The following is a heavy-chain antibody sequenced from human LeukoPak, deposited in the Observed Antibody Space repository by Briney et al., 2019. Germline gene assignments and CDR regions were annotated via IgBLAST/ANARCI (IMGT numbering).Heavy chain of an antibody. CDR3: ARCKGSSGLDYYYYYGMDV. CDR2: IKQDGSEK. Sequence: PGGSLRLSCAASGFTFSSYWMSWVRQAPGKGLEWVANIKQDGSEKYYVDSVKGRFTISRDNAKNSLYLQMNSLRAEDTAMYYCARCKGSSGLDYYYYYGMDVWGQGTTVTVSS. V-gene: IGHV3-7*03. D-gene: IGHD6-19*01. CDR1: GFTFSSYW. J-gene: IGHJ6*02.